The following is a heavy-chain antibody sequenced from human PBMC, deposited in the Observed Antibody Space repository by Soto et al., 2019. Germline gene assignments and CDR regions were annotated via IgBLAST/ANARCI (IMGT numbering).Heavy chain of an antibody. CDR3: ARVSLEWLFLSYYYYHMDV. V-gene: IGHV1-8*01. D-gene: IGHD3-3*01. CDR1: GYTFTSYD. Sequence: ASVKVSCKASGYTFTSYDINWVRQATGQGLEWMGWMNPNSGNTGYAQKFQGRVTMTRNTSISTAYMELSSLRSEDTAVYYCARVSLEWLFLSYYYYHMDVWGKGTTVTVSS. CDR2: MNPNSGNT. J-gene: IGHJ6*03.